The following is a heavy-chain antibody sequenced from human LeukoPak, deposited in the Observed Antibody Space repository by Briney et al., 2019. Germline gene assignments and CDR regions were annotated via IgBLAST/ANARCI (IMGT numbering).Heavy chain of an antibody. D-gene: IGHD3-10*02. J-gene: IGHJ6*04. CDR3: AELGITMIGGV. V-gene: IGHV3-20*04. CDR1: GFTFDDYG. Sequence: GGSLRLSCAASGFTFDDYGMSWVRQAPGKGLEWVSGINWHGGSTGYADSVKGRFTISRDNAKTSLYLQMNSLRAEDTAVYYCAELGITMIGGVWGKGTTVTISS. CDR2: INWHGGST.